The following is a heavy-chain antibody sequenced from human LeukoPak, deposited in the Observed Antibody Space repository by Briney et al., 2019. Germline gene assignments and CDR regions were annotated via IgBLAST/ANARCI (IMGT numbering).Heavy chain of an antibody. CDR2: INPNSGGT. J-gene: IGHJ4*02. CDR1: GYTFTGYY. CDR3: ARGGAYSGYDYFDY. V-gene: IGHV1-2*02. D-gene: IGHD5-12*01. Sequence: APVKVSCKASGYTFTGYYMHWVRQAPGQGLEWMGWINPNSGGTNYAQKFQGRVTMTRDTSISTAYMELSRLRSDDTAVYYCARGGAYSGYDYFDYWGQGTLVTVSS.